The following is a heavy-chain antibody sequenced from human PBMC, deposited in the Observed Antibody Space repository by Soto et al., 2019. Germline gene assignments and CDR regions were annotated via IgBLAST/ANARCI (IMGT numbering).Heavy chain of an antibody. CDR1: GGTFSTYA. V-gene: IGHV1-69*04. J-gene: IGHJ5*02. D-gene: IGHD3-16*02. Sequence: SVKVSCKAPGGTFSTYAISWVRQAPGQGLEWMGRIIPTLGIANYAQKFQGRVTITADKSTSTAYMELSSLRSGDTAVYYCARANLVYDYVWGSYRPFDPWGQGTLVTVSS. CDR2: IIPTLGIA. CDR3: ARANLVYDYVWGSYRPFDP.